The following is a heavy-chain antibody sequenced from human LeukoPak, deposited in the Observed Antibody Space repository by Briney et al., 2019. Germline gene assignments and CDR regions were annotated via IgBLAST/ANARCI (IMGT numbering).Heavy chain of an antibody. CDR2: INPTLGTP. V-gene: IGHV1-69*05. Sequence: PRASVKVSCKASGGTFSSHAINWVRQAPGQGLEWMGGINPTLGTPNYAQRFRGRVAITTDESTRTAYMELSSLRSEDTAVYYCASRIADYGSGSSYGYWGQGTLVTVSS. CDR3: ASRIADYGSGSSYGY. D-gene: IGHD3-10*01. J-gene: IGHJ4*02. CDR1: GGTFSSHA.